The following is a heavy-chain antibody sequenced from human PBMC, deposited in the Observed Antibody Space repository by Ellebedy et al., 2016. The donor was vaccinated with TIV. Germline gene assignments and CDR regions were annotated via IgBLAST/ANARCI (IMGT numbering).Heavy chain of an antibody. CDR2: IKQDGSEK. CDR1: GLTFSSHS. CDR3: AFTRAGYNNGWTY. Sequence: GESLKISCAASGLTFSSHSMSWVRQAPGKGLEWVANIKQDGSEKYYWGSVKGRFTISRDNAKNSLYLQMNSLRPEDTAVYYCAFTRAGYNNGWTYWGQGTLVTVSS. D-gene: IGHD6-19*01. V-gene: IGHV3-7*03. J-gene: IGHJ4*02.